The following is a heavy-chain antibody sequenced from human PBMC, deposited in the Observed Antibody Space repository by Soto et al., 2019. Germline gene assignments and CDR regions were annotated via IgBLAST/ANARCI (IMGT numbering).Heavy chain of an antibody. V-gene: IGHV3-33*01. J-gene: IGHJ6*02. CDR3: ARDYAPFWSGYGMDV. CDR2: IWYDGSNK. Sequence: PGGSLRLSCAASGFTFSSYGMHWVRQAPGKGLEWVAVIWYDGSNKYYADSVRGRFTISRDNSKNTLYLQMNSLRAEDTAVYYCARDYAPFWSGYGMDVWGQGTTVTVSS. CDR1: GFTFSSYG. D-gene: IGHD3-3*01.